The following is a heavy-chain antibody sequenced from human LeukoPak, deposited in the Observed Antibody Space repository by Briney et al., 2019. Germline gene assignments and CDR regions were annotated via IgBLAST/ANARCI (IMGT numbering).Heavy chain of an antibody. J-gene: IGHJ4*02. Sequence: SQTLSLTCTVSGGSISSGGYYWSWIRQHPGKGLEWIGYIYYSGSTYYNPSLKSRVTISVDTSKNQFSLKLSSVTAADTAVYYCARRLKGDYYDSSGYYSQVAYYFDYWGQGTLVTVSS. V-gene: IGHV4-31*03. CDR2: IYYSGST. CDR3: ARRLKGDYYDSSGYYSQVAYYFDY. CDR1: GGSISSGGYY. D-gene: IGHD3-22*01.